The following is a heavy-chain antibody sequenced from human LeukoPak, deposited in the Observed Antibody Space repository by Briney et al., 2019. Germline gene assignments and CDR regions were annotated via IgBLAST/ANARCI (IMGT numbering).Heavy chain of an antibody. Sequence: ASVKVSLKASGYSFTNYDINCVRQATGQGLEWMGWMNPNSGNTGYAQKFQGRVTITRNASISTAYMELSSLRSEDTAVYYCARGYSNSWYYYSYYMDVWGKGTTVTVSS. V-gene: IGHV1-8*02. CDR3: ARGYSNSWYYYSYYMDV. CDR1: GYSFTNYD. CDR2: MNPNSGNT. D-gene: IGHD6-13*01. J-gene: IGHJ6*03.